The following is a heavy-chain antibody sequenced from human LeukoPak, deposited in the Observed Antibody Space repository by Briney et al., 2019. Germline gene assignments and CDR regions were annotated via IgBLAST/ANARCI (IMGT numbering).Heavy chain of an antibody. J-gene: IGHJ4*02. Sequence: GGSLRLSCAASGFTFSDYYMNWIRQAPGKGLEWVSLIYSGGSTYYADSVKGRFTISRDNSKNTLYLQMNSLRAEDTAVYFCARDWGSWDFDFWGQGTLVTVSS. D-gene: IGHD6-13*01. CDR2: IYSGGST. CDR1: GFTFSDYY. V-gene: IGHV3-66*01. CDR3: ARDWGSWDFDF.